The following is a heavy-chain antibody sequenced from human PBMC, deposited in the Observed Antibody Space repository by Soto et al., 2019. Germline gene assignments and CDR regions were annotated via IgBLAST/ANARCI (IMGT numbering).Heavy chain of an antibody. J-gene: IGHJ5*02. D-gene: IGHD6-19*01. V-gene: IGHV4-38-2*02. CDR3: TREQSDDNYFDP. CDR2: IFHTGTT. CDR1: GDSIISIYH. Sequence: ETLSLTCAVSGDSIISIYHWAWIRQPPGRSLEWIASIFHTGTTYYTPSLKSRVTISVDTSKSQFSLRLISVTAADTAVYYCTREQSDDNYFDPWGQGTLVTVSS.